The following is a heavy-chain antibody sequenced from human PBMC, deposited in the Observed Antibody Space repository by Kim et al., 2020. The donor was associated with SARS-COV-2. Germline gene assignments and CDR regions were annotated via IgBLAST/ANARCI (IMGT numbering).Heavy chain of an antibody. Sequence: SVKVSCKASGGTFSSYAISWVRQAPGQGLEWMGGIIPIFGTANYAQKFQGRVTITADESTSTAYMELSSLRSEDTAVYYCARDRSYYDSSGPPGNWFDPWGQGTLVTVSS. CDR1: GGTFSSYA. J-gene: IGHJ5*02. CDR2: IIPIFGTA. CDR3: ARDRSYYDSSGPPGNWFDP. V-gene: IGHV1-69*13. D-gene: IGHD3-22*01.